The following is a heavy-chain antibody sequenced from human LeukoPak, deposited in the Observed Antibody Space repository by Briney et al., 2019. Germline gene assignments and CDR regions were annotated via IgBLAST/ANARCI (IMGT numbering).Heavy chain of an antibody. CDR1: GFTFSDYY. D-gene: IGHD4/OR15-4a*01. V-gene: IGHV3-11*01. CDR2: ISSSGSTI. Sequence: RGSPRLSCAASGFTFSDYYMSWIRQAPGEGLEWVSYISSSGSTIYYADSVKGRFTISRDNAKNSLYLQMNSLRAEDTAVYYCARVVPKKYYFDYWGQGTLVTVSS. CDR3: ARVVPKKYYFDY. J-gene: IGHJ4*02.